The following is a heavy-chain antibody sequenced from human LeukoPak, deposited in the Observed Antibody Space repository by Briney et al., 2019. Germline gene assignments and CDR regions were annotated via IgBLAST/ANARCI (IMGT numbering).Heavy chain of an antibody. J-gene: IGHJ4*02. CDR1: GFTFSSYS. V-gene: IGHV3-23*01. Sequence: GGSLRLSCAASGFTFSSYSMNWVRQAPGKGLEWVSAISGSGGSTYYADSVKGRFTISRDNSKNTLYLQMNSLRAEDTAVYYCAVARVSYSSGWYTGGYYFDYWGQGTLVTVSS. CDR3: AVARVSYSSGWYTGGYYFDY. CDR2: ISGSGGST. D-gene: IGHD6-19*01.